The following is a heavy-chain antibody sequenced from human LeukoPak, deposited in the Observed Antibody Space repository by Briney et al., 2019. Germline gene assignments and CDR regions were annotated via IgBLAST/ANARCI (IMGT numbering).Heavy chain of an antibody. CDR3: AKDQRSSKRTEYYFGY. D-gene: IGHD6-6*01. V-gene: IGHV3-7*01. J-gene: IGHJ4*02. Sequence: GGSLRLSCVASGFTFSSHWMSRVRQAPGKGLEWVANIKQDGSEKYYVDSVKGRFTFSRDNAKNSLYLQMNSLRAEDTAVYYCAKDQRSSKRTEYYFGYWGQGTLVTVSS. CDR1: GFTFSSHW. CDR2: IKQDGSEK.